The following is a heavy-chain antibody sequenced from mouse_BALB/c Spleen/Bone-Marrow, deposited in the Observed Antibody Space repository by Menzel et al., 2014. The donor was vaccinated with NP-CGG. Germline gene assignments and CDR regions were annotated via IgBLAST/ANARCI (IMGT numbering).Heavy chain of an antibody. V-gene: IGHV3-6*02. J-gene: IGHJ2*01. CDR1: GYSITSSYY. Sequence: EVQLQQSGPGLVKPSQSLSLTCSVTGYSITSSYYWNWIRQFPGNKLEWMGYISYDGINNYNPSLKNRISITRDTSKNQFFLRLKSVTTEDTATYYCAALWSEGYYFDYWGQGATLTVSS. CDR3: AALWSEGYYFDY. CDR2: ISYDGIN.